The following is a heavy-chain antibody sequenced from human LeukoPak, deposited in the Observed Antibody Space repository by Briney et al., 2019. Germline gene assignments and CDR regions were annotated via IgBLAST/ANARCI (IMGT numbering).Heavy chain of an antibody. V-gene: IGHV3-66*01. CDR1: GFTVSSNY. CDR2: IYVTSST. D-gene: IGHD2-2*01. Sequence: GGSLRLSCTASGFTVSSNYMTWVRRAPGKGLEWVSIIYVTSSTYYADSVKGRFTLSRDNSKNTLYLQMNSLRAEDTAIYYCARRERVDNAFDIWDQGSMVTVSS. CDR3: ARRERVDNAFDI. J-gene: IGHJ3*02.